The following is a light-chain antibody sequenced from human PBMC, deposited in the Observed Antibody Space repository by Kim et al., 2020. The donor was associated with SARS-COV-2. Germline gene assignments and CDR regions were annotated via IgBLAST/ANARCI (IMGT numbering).Light chain of an antibody. V-gene: IGLV2-8*01. CDR2: EVN. CDR1: SSDIGGYNF. J-gene: IGLJ2*01. Sequence: QSALTQPPSASGSPGQSVTISCTGTSSDIGGYNFVAWYQQHPGKAPKVMIYEVNKRPSGVPDRFSGSKSGNMASLTVSGLQAEDEADYYCSSYAGRQNLVFGGGTQLTVL. CDR3: SSYAGRQNLV.